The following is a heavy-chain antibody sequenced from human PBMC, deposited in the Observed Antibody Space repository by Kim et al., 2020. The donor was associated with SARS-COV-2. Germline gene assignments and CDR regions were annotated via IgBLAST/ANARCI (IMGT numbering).Heavy chain of an antibody. Sequence: SETLSLTCAVSGGYISSSNWWSWVRQPPGKGLEWIGEIYHSGSTNYNPSLKSRVTISVDKSKNQFSLKLSSVTAADTAVYYCARVAPIVVVPAAAYNWFDPWGQGTLVTVSS. CDR3: ARVAPIVVVPAAAYNWFDP. CDR2: IYHSGST. CDR1: GGYISSSNW. V-gene: IGHV4-4*02. D-gene: IGHD2-2*01. J-gene: IGHJ5*02.